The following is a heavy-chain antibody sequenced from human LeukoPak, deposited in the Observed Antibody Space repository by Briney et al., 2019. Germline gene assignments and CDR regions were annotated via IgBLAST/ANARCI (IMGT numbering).Heavy chain of an antibody. CDR3: AKDRSIAAGDDAFDI. V-gene: IGHV3-23*01. J-gene: IGHJ3*02. Sequence: GGSLRLSCAASGFTFSSYAMSWVRQAPGKGLEWVSAISTTGGGTYHADSVKGRFTISRDNSKNTLYLQMNSLRAEDTAVYYCAKDRSIAAGDDAFDIWGQGTMVTVSS. CDR1: GFTFSSYA. D-gene: IGHD6-13*01. CDR2: ISTTGGGT.